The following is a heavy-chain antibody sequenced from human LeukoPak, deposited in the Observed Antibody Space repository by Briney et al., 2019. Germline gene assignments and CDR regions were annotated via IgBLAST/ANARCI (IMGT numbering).Heavy chain of an antibody. Sequence: SETLSLTCTVSGGSISTYYWNWIRQPPGKGLEWIGYIYFSGSINYNRSLKSRVTISVDTSKNQFSLRLNSVTAADTAVYYCARGTGSYFTPYYFDYWGHGTLVTVSS. D-gene: IGHD1-26*01. CDR2: IYFSGSI. CDR1: GGSISTYY. V-gene: IGHV4-59*01. CDR3: ARGTGSYFTPYYFDY. J-gene: IGHJ4*01.